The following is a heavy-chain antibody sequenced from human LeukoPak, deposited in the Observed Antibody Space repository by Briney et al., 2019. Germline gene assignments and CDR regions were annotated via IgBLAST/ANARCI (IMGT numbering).Heavy chain of an antibody. D-gene: IGHD4-11*01. CDR2: ISWNSGSI. CDR3: AKAPLPGVDDYSDSFDY. Sequence: GGSLRLSCAASGFTFDDYAMHWVRQAPGKGLEWVSGISWNSGSIGYADSVKGRFTISRDNAKNSLYLQMNSLRAEDTALYYCAKAPLPGVDDYSDSFDYWGQGTLVTVSS. V-gene: IGHV3-9*01. J-gene: IGHJ4*02. CDR1: GFTFDDYA.